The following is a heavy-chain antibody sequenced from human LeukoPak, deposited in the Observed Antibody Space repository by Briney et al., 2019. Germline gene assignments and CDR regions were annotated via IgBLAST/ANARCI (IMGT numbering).Heavy chain of an antibody. Sequence: PGGSLRLSCAASGFTVSSNYMSWVRQAPGKGLEWVSVIYSGGSTYYADSVKGRFTISRDNSKNTLYLQMNSLRAEDTAVYYCARATLGYCSGGSCHTSHYYYYMDVWAKGPRSPSP. CDR2: IYSGGST. D-gene: IGHD2-15*01. J-gene: IGHJ6*03. V-gene: IGHV3-53*01. CDR1: GFTVSSNY. CDR3: ARATLGYCSGGSCHTSHYYYYMDV.